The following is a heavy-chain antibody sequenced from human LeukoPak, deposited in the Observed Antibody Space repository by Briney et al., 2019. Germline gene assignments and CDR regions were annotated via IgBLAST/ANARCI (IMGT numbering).Heavy chain of an antibody. CDR3: AKDLAVPAAIGGPFDY. CDR2: IIGGGGST. V-gene: IGHV3-23*01. CDR1: GFPFSSHG. D-gene: IGHD2-2*01. J-gene: IGHJ4*02. Sequence: GGTLRLSCAASGFPFSSHGMSWVRQAPGKGLEWVSGIIGGGGSTSYADSVKGRFTISRDNSKNTLYLQMNSLRAEDTAVYYCAKDLAVPAAIGGPFDYWGQGTLVTVSS.